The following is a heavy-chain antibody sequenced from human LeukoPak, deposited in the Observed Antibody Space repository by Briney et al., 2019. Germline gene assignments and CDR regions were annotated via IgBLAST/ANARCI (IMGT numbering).Heavy chain of an antibody. Sequence: SQTLSLTCAISGASVSSSNAAWNWIRQSPSRGLEWLGRTYYRSKWYNDYAVSVKSRIIINPDTSKNQFSLQLNSVTPEDTAMYYCARVDGYNYGRPFDYWGQGTLLTVSS. J-gene: IGHJ4*02. V-gene: IGHV6-1*01. CDR3: ARVDGYNYGRPFDY. D-gene: IGHD5-18*01. CDR2: TYYRSKWYN. CDR1: GASVSSSNAA.